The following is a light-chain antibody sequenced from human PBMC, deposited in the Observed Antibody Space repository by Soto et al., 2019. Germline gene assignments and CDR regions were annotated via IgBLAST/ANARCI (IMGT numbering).Light chain of an antibody. CDR2: SNN. CDR1: SSNIGSNT. J-gene: IGLJ1*01. V-gene: IGLV1-44*01. CDR3: AEWDGSLNGYV. Sequence: QTVVTQPPSASGTPGQRVTISCSGSSSNIGSNTVKWYQQLPGTAPKLLIYSNNQRPSGLPDRFSGSKSGTSASLAISGLQSEDEADYYCAEWDGSLNGYVFGTGTKLTVL.